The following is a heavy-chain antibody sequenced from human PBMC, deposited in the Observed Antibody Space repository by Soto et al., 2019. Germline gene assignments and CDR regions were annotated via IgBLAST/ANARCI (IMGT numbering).Heavy chain of an antibody. D-gene: IGHD1-26*01. J-gene: IGHJ4*02. V-gene: IGHV4-34*01. Sequence: QVQLQQWGAGLLKASETLSLTCAVNGGSFSGYYWSWIRQPPGKGLEWIGEINYGGSTNYNPSLKSRVTISVDTSKNQFSLKMRSVTAADTAVYYFARVGGGTYYSAIDYWGQGTLVTVSS. CDR2: INYGGST. CDR1: GGSFSGYY. CDR3: ARVGGGTYYSAIDY.